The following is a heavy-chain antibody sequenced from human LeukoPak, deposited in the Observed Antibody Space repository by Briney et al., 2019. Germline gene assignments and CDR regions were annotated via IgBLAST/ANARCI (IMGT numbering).Heavy chain of an antibody. CDR1: GYTFTGYY. D-gene: IGHD3-16*01. CDR2: ISAHNGNT. V-gene: IGHV1-18*04. Sequence: GASVKVSCKASGYTFTGYYMHWVRQAPGQGLEWVGWISAHNGNTNYVQKLQDRVTMTTDTSTTTAYLELRNLRSDDTAVYYCARDSASTSFPPAYDYWGQGTVVAVSS. J-gene: IGHJ4*02. CDR3: ARDSASTSFPPAYDY.